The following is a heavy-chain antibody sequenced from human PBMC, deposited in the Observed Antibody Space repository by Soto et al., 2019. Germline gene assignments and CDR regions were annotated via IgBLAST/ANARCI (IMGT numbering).Heavy chain of an antibody. V-gene: IGHV3-23*05. Sequence: EVQLLESGGGLVQPGGSLRLSCAASGFIFRNHVLNWVRQAPGKGLEWVSAIDNSGDGSFYADSVKGRFIISRDNSKYTVFLHMNNLRLEDTAFYYCAKIPSRGMIFGAGSWGQGTLVTVSS. J-gene: IGHJ5*02. CDR2: IDNSGDGS. CDR1: GFIFRNHV. CDR3: AKIPSRGMIFGAGS. D-gene: IGHD3-3*01.